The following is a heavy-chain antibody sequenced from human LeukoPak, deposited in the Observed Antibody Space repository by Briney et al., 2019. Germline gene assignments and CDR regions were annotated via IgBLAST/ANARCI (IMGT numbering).Heavy chain of an antibody. CDR3: AGIRSANWFDP. V-gene: IGHV3-23*01. Sequence: GGSLRLSCAASGFTFSSYAMSWVRQAPGKWLEWVSAISGSGGSTYYADSVKGRFTISRDSSKNTLYLQMNSLRAEDTAVYYCAGIRSANWFDPWGQGTLVTVSS. CDR2: ISGSGGST. CDR1: GFTFSSYA. D-gene: IGHD2/OR15-2a*01. J-gene: IGHJ5*02.